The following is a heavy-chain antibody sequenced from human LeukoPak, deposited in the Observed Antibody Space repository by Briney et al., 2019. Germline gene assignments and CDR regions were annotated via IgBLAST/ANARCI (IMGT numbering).Heavy chain of an antibody. Sequence: ASVTVSCKASGYTFTGYYMHWVRQAPGQGLEWMGWINPNSGGTNYAQKFQGRVTMTRDTSISAAYMELSRLRSDDTAVYYCALVGDYDPGFDYWGQGTLVTVSS. J-gene: IGHJ4*02. CDR2: INPNSGGT. V-gene: IGHV1-2*02. D-gene: IGHD1-26*01. CDR3: ALVGDYDPGFDY. CDR1: GYTFTGYY.